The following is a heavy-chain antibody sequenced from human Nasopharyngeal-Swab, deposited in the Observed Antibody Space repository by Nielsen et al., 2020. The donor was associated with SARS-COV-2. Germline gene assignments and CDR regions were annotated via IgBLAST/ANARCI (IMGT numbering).Heavy chain of an antibody. CDR2: FDPEDGET. V-gene: IGHV1-24*01. J-gene: IGHJ4*02. CDR3: ARGVTGVTYVFDY. CDR1: GYTLTELS. Sequence: ASVKVSCKVSGYTLTELSMHWVRQAPGKGLEWMGGFDPEDGETIYAQKFQGRVTITADESTSTAYMELSSLRSEDTAVYYCARGVTGVTYVFDYWGQGTLVTVSS. D-gene: IGHD7-27*01.